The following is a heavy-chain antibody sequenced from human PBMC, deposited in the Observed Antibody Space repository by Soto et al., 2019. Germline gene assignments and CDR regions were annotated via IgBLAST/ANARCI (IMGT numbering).Heavy chain of an antibody. J-gene: IGHJ6*02. CDR1: GGSISSYY. V-gene: IGHV4-59*01. CDR3: ARGFYGSGSNYYYYYGMDV. CDR2: IYYSGST. D-gene: IGHD3-10*01. Sequence: SETLSLTCTVSGGSISSYYWSWIRQPPGKGLEWIGYIYYSGSTNYNPSLKSRVTISVDTSKNQFSLKLSSVTAADTAVYYCARGFYGSGSNYYYYYGMDVWGQGTTVTVSS.